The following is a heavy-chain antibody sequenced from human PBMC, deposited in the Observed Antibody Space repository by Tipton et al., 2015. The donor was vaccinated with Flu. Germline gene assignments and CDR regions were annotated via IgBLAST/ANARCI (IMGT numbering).Heavy chain of an antibody. CDR2: IYVSGST. J-gene: IGHJ5*01. Sequence: TLSLTCSVSSDSSSGFYLSWIRQSAEKGLEWIGRIYVSGSTDYNPFFESRVTMSVDRSKNEFFLTLSSVTAADTAVYYCARISGSPPWDSWGQGTLVTVSS. D-gene: IGHD1-20*01. V-gene: IGHV4-4*07. CDR1: SDSSSGFY. CDR3: ARISGSPPWDS.